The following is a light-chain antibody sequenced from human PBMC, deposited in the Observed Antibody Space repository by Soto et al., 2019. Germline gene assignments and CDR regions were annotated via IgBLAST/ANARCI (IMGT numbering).Light chain of an antibody. CDR2: DGS. Sequence: QSALTQPASVSGSPGQSITISCTGTSSDVGSYNLVSWYQQHPGKAPKLMIYDGSKRPSGVSSRFSGSKSGNTASLTISGLQAEDGADYYCSAYTITSPYVFGTGTKVTVL. CDR1: SSDVGSYNL. J-gene: IGLJ1*01. V-gene: IGLV2-14*02. CDR3: SAYTITSPYV.